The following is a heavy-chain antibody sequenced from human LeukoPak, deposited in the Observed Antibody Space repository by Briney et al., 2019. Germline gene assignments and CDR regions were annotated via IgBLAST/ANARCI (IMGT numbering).Heavy chain of an antibody. V-gene: IGHV1-69*04. J-gene: IGHJ5*02. CDR2: IIPIFGIA. CDR3: AREDRRNWNPKYP. Sequence: SVKVSCKASGGAFSSYAISWVRQAPGQGLEWMGRIIPIFGIANYAQKFQGRVTITADKSTSTAYMELSSLRSEDTAVYYCAREDRRNWNPKYPWGQGTLVTVSS. CDR1: GGAFSSYA. D-gene: IGHD1-1*01.